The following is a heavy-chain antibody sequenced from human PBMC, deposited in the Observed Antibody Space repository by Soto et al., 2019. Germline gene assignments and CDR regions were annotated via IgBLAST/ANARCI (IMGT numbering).Heavy chain of an antibody. CDR2: IYYSGST. V-gene: IGHV4-59*01. J-gene: IGHJ4*02. CDR1: GGSISSYY. D-gene: IGHD4-17*01. CDR3: ARVAFYGDYYFDY. Sequence: LETLSLTCTVSGGSISSYYWSWIRQPPGKGLEWIGYIYYSGSTNYNPPLKSRVTISVDTSKNQFSLKLSSVTAADTAVYYCARVAFYGDYYFDYWGQGTLVTVSS.